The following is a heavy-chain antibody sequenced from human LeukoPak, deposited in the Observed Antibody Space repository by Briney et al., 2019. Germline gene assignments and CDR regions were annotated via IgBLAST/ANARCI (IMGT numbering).Heavy chain of an antibody. CDR3: ARYGSGTYPRFDY. V-gene: IGHV4-34*01. J-gene: IGHJ4*02. CDR1: GGSFSGYY. D-gene: IGHD3-10*01. CDR2: INHSGST. Sequence: PSETLSLTCAVYGGSFSGYYWSWIRQPPGKGLEWIGEINHSGSTNYNPSLKSRVTISVDTSKNQFSLKLSSVTAADTAVYYRARYGSGTYPRFDYWGQGTLVTVSS.